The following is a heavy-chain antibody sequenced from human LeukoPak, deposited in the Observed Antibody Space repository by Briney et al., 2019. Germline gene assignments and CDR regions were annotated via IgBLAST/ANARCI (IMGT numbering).Heavy chain of an antibody. Sequence: PGGSLRLSCAASGFTFSFYAMSWVRQAPGKGLEWVSTISGSGSDTSYADSVRGRFTISRDNSKNTLYLQMNSLRVEDTAVYYCARDSSMLRGPLVIYYFDFWGQGTLVTVSS. CDR3: ARDSSMLRGPLVIYYFDF. CDR2: ISGSGSDT. V-gene: IGHV3-23*01. J-gene: IGHJ4*02. D-gene: IGHD3-10*01. CDR1: GFTFSFYA.